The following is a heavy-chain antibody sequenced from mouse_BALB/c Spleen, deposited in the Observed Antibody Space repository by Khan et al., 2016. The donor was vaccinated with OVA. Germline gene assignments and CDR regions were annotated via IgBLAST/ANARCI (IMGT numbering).Heavy chain of an antibody. V-gene: IGHV3-2*02. J-gene: IGHJ2*01. Sequence: EVQLQESGPGLVKPSQSLSLTCTVTGYSITSNYAWNWIRQFPGNKLEWMGYISYSDSTSYNPSIKSRISITRDTSQNQFFLQLNSVTTEDTATYYCARGNYYGYYFDYWGQGPTLTVSS. CDR2: ISYSDST. CDR1: GYSITSNYA. CDR3: ARGNYYGYYFDY. D-gene: IGHD1-1*01.